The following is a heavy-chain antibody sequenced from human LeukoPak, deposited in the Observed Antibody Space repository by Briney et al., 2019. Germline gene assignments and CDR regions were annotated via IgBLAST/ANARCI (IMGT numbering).Heavy chain of an antibody. CDR1: GFTFSSYA. V-gene: IGHV3-23*01. D-gene: IGHD3-22*01. J-gene: IGHJ4*02. CDR3: ARDRSYDSSGRSDY. CDR2: ISGSGGST. Sequence: PGGSLRLSCAASGFTFSSYAMSWVRQAPGKGLEWVSAISGSGGSTYYADSVKGRFTISRDNAKNSLYLQMNSLRAEDTAVYYCARDRSYDSSGRSDYWGQGTLVTVSS.